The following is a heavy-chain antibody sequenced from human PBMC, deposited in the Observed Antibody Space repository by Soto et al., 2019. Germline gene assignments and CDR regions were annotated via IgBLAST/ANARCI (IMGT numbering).Heavy chain of an antibody. CDR3: AKVRRGRITIFGVVIIMGAFDI. Sequence: GGSLRLSCAASGFTFSSYAMSWVRQAPGKGLEWVSAISGSGGSTYYADSVKGRFTISRDNSKNTLYLQMNSLRAEDTAVYYCAKVRRGRITIFGVVIIMGAFDIWGQGTMVTVSS. J-gene: IGHJ3*02. CDR1: GFTFSSYA. CDR2: ISGSGGST. V-gene: IGHV3-23*01. D-gene: IGHD3-3*01.